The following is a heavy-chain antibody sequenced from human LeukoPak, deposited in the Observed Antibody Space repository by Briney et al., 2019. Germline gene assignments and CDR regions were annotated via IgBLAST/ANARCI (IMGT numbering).Heavy chain of an antibody. D-gene: IGHD4-11*01. Sequence: SETLSLTCTVSGGSISSSSYYWGWIRQLPGKGLEWIGSIYYSGSTYYNPSLKSRVTISVDTSKNQFSLKLSSVTAADTAVYYCARRPVTTGANWFDPWGQGTLVTVSS. CDR3: ARRPVTTGANWFDP. V-gene: IGHV4-39*01. CDR1: GGSISSSSYY. CDR2: IYYSGST. J-gene: IGHJ5*02.